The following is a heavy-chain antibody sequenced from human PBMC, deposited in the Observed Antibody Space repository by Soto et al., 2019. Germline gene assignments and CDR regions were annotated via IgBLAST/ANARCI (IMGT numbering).Heavy chain of an antibody. Sequence: ASVKVSCKASGYTFTSYSMHWVRQAPGQGLEWMGIINPSSGRTSYAQNFQGRVTMTSDTSTSIVYMEMSSLKSEDTAVYYCARDHNFGFILYAMDVWGQGTTVTV. V-gene: IGHV1-46*01. CDR1: GYTFTSYS. D-gene: IGHD2-15*01. J-gene: IGHJ6*02. CDR3: ARDHNFGFILYAMDV. CDR2: INPSSGRT.